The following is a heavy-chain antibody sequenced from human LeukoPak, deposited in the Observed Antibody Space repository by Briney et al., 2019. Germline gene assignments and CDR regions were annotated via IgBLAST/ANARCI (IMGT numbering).Heavy chain of an antibody. CDR3: ARTSPATPLLRYFDWSSSPMDV. V-gene: IGHV4-59*01. CDR1: GGSISSYY. CDR2: IYYSGST. J-gene: IGHJ6*02. Sequence: SETLSLTCTVSGGSISSYYWSWIRQPPGKGLEWIGYIYYSGSTNYNPSLKSRGNISVDTSKNQFSLQLSSVTAADTAVYYCARTSPATPLLRYFDWSSSPMDVWGQGTTVTVSS. D-gene: IGHD3-9*01.